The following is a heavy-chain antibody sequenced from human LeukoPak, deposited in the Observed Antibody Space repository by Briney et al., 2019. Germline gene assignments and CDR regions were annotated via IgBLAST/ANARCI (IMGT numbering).Heavy chain of an antibody. J-gene: IGHJ4*02. D-gene: IGHD1-14*01. CDR1: GYTLTELS. CDR2: FDPEDGET. Sequence: ASVTVSFTVSGYTLTELSMHWVRQAPGKGLEWMGGFDPEDGETIYAQKFQGRVTMTEDTSTDTAYMELSSLRSEDTAVYYCATDRLTNFDYWGQGTLVTVSS. V-gene: IGHV1-24*01. CDR3: ATDRLTNFDY.